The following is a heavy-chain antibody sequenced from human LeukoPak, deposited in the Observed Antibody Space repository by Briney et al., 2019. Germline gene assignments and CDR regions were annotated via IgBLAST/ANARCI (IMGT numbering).Heavy chain of an antibody. J-gene: IGHJ4*02. CDR1: GLTVSSNC. D-gene: IGHD3-22*01. CDR3: AKSYYYDSSGYSPPDY. V-gene: IGHV3-23*01. Sequence: GGSLRLSCAASGLTVSSNCMSWDRQATGKGLKWVSAISGSGGSTYYADSVKGRFTISRDNSKNTLYLQMNSLRAEDTAVYYCAKSYYYDSSGYSPPDYWGQGTLVTVSS. CDR2: ISGSGGST.